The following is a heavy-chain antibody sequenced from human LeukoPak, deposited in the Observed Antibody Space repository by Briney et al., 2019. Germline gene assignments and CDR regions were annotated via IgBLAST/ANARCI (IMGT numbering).Heavy chain of an antibody. CDR3: ARDSEKAQDY. J-gene: IGHJ4*02. D-gene: IGHD3-10*01. CDR2: IKQDGSEK. CDR1: GFTFSSYG. V-gene: IGHV3-7*01. Sequence: GGSLRLSCAASGFTFSSYGMHWVRQAPGKGLEWVANIKQDGSEKYYVDSVKGRFTISRDNAKNSLYLQMNSLRAEDTAVYYCARDSEKAQDYWGQGTLVTVSS.